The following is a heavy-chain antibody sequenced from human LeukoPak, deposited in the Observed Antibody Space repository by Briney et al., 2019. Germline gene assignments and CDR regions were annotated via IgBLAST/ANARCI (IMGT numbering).Heavy chain of an antibody. CDR3: AASGYSYGYGDYYGMDV. V-gene: IGHV3-30*02. CDR2: IRYYGSNK. Sequence: GESLTLSCAASGFTFSSYGMHWVRHAPGKGLELVAFIRYYGSNKYYADSVKGRFTISRDNSKNTLYLQMNSLRAEDTAVYYCAASGYSYGYGDYYGMDVWGQGTTVTVSS. J-gene: IGHJ6*02. D-gene: IGHD5-18*01. CDR1: GFTFSSYG.